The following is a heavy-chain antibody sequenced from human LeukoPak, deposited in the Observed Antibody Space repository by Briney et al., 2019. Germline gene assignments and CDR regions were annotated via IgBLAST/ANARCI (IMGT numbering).Heavy chain of an antibody. CDR3: ARGNFWSGYYLDY. J-gene: IGHJ4*02. V-gene: IGHV3-53*01. CDR2: VYSGGGT. CDR1: GVTVSSNY. Sequence: GGSLRLSCAASGVTVSSNYINWVRQAPGKGLEWVSVVYSGGGTNYADSVKGRFSISRDNFKNTVFLQMNSLRAEDTAFYYCARGNFWSGYYLDYWGQGTLVTVSS. D-gene: IGHD3-3*01.